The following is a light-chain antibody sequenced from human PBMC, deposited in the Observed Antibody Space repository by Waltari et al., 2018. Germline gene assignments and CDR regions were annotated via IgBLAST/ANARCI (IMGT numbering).Light chain of an antibody. J-gene: IGKJ2*01. Sequence: DIQMTQSPSTLSAAVGNRVTITCQASQSISIWLAWYQKKPGKAPKLLISKPFSLESGVTSRFSGSGSGTEFTLTISNLQPDDFATYYCQHYNNYPVAFGQGTKLEI. V-gene: IGKV1-5*03. CDR1: QSISIW. CDR3: QHYNNYPVA. CDR2: KPF.